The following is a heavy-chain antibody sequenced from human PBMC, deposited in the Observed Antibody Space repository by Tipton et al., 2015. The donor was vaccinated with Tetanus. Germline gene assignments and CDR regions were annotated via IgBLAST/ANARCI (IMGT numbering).Heavy chain of an antibody. CDR3: AREVPAAGHFDS. J-gene: IGHJ4*02. CDR2: VYYNGNT. Sequence: LRLSCAASGFTLSTYNMNWVRQAPGKGLEWVGYVYYNGNTHYNPALKSRVTISVDTSKNQFSLKLSSVTAADTAIYYCAREVPAAGHFDSWGQGTLVTVSS. V-gene: IGHV4-59*01. D-gene: IGHD2-2*01. CDR1: GFTLSTYN.